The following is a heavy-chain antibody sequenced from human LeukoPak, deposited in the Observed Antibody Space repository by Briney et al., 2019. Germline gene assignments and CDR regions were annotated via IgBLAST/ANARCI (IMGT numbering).Heavy chain of an antibody. J-gene: IGHJ3*02. CDR3: AKDPRSMIQAFDI. D-gene: IGHD3-22*01. Sequence: GGSLRLSCAASGFTVSSNYMSWVRQAPGKGLEWVSVIYSGATTFYADSVRGRFTISRDNSKNTLYLQMNSLGAEDTAVYFCAKDPRSMIQAFDIWGQGTMVTVSS. CDR2: IYSGATT. CDR1: GFTVSSNY. V-gene: IGHV3-66*01.